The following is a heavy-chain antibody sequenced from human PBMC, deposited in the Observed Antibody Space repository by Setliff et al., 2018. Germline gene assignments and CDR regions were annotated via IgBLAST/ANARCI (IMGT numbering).Heavy chain of an antibody. Sequence: GASVKVSCKASGYTFRSYAMNWVRQAPGQGLEWMGWINTNTGNPTYAQGFTGRFVFSLDTSVSTAYLQISTLKPEDTAVYYCARASRFGTVKYRGDYYMDVWGKGTTVTVSS. D-gene: IGHD3-10*01. CDR1: GYTFRSYA. CDR2: INTNTGNP. CDR3: ARASRFGTVKYRGDYYMDV. V-gene: IGHV7-4-1*02. J-gene: IGHJ6*03.